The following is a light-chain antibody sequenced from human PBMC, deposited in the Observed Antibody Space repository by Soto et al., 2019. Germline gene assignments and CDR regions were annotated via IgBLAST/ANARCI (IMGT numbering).Light chain of an antibody. CDR2: DAS. J-gene: IGKJ1*01. Sequence: ETVMTQSPATLSVSPGERATLSCRASQSIRSTLAWFQQKPGQAPRLLIYDASKRATGIPARFSGSGSGTEFTLTISSLQSEDFATYYCQQTYSFPRTFGQGT. V-gene: IGKV3-15*01. CDR3: QQTYSFPRT. CDR1: QSIRST.